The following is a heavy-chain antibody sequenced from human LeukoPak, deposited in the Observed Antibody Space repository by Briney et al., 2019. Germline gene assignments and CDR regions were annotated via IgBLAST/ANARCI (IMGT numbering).Heavy chain of an antibody. CDR2: IHYTGST. CDR1: RASGSSYY. V-gene: IGHV4-59*02. CDR3: ARGTEYYYGSKEANVYFDQ. D-gene: IGHD3-10*01. Sequence: PSETLSLTCTVSRASGSSYYWSWIRQPPGRGLEWIGYIHYTGSTTYNPPLKSRLTISLDTSKNHFSLKLTSVTAADTAVYYCARGTEYYYGSKEANVYFDQWGQGMLVTVSS. J-gene: IGHJ4*02.